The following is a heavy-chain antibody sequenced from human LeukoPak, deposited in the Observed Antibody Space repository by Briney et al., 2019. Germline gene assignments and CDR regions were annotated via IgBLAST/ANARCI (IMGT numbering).Heavy chain of an antibody. CDR1: GGSISSSSYY. J-gene: IGHJ3*02. Sequence: TSETLSLTCTVSGGSISSSSYYWGWIRQPPGKGLEWIGTIYYSGSTYYNPSLKSRVTIPVDTSKNQLSLKLSSVTAADTAVYYCAREDAQEGTNAFDIWGQGTMVTVSS. CDR2: IYYSGST. CDR3: AREDAQEGTNAFDI. D-gene: IGHD2-2*01. V-gene: IGHV4-39*07.